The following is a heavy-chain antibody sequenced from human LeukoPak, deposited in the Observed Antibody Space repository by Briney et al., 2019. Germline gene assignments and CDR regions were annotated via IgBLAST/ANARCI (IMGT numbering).Heavy chain of an antibody. CDR3: ARGHRGYEAFDI. J-gene: IGHJ3*02. V-gene: IGHV3-7*01. Sequence: GGSLRLSCAASGFTFSSYWMSWVRQAPGKGLEWVANIKQDGSEKYYVDSVKGRFTISRDSAKNSLYLQVNSLRAEDTAVYYCARGHRGYEAFDIWGQGTMVTVSS. CDR1: GFTFSSYW. D-gene: IGHD5-12*01. CDR2: IKQDGSEK.